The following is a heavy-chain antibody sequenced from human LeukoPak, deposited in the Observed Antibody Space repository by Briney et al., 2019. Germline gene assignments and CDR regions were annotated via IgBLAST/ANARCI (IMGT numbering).Heavy chain of an antibody. CDR1: GYTFTSYG. Sequence: GASVKVSCKASGYTFTSYGISWVRQAPGQGLEWMGWISAYNGNTNYAQKLQGRVTMTTDTSTSTAYMELRSLRADDTAVYYCARDSSRIYSGYVLDYWGQGTLVTVSS. CDR2: ISAYNGNT. CDR3: ARDSSRIYSGYVLDY. J-gene: IGHJ4*02. D-gene: IGHD5-12*01. V-gene: IGHV1-18*01.